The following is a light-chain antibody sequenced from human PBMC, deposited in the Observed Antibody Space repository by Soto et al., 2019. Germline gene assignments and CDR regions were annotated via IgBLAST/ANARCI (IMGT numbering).Light chain of an antibody. J-gene: IGLJ3*02. CDR2: DDS. CDR3: QVWDAISDHPV. V-gene: IGLV3-21*02. CDR1: NVGSKS. Sequence: SYVLTQPPAVSVAPGQTARITCGGNNVGSKSVHWYQQKPGQAPVLVVYDDSDRPSGVPERFSGSNSVNTATLTISRVEAGDEADYHCQVWDAISDHPVFGGGTKLTVL.